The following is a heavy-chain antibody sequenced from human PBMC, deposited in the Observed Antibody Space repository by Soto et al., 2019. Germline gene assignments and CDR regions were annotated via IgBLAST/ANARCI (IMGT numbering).Heavy chain of an antibody. CDR2: ISAYNGNT. CDR3: AREGDYDILTGYYIIHYYYGMDV. D-gene: IGHD3-9*01. CDR1: GYTFTSYG. V-gene: IGHV1-18*01. Sequence: QVQLVQSGAEVKKPGASVKVSCKASGYTFTSYGISWVRQAPGQGLEWMGWISAYNGNTNYAQKLQGRVTMTTDTDTSTAFMELRSLRSDDTAVYYCAREGDYDILTGYYIIHYYYGMDVWGQGTTVTVSS. J-gene: IGHJ6*02.